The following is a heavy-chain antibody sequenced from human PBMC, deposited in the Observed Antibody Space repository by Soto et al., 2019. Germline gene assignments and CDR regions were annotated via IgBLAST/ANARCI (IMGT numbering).Heavy chain of an antibody. V-gene: IGHV1-46*01. D-gene: IGHD2-8*01. CDR2: INPSGGST. CDR3: ARDLRGYCTNGVCGYYYYGMDV. CDR1: GYTFTSYY. J-gene: IGHJ6*02. Sequence: ASVKVSCKASGYTFTSYYMHWVRPAPGQGLEWMGIINPSGGSTSYAQKFQGRVTMTRDTSTSTVYMGLSSLRSEDTAVYYCARDLRGYCTNGVCGYYYYGMDVWGQGTTVTVSS.